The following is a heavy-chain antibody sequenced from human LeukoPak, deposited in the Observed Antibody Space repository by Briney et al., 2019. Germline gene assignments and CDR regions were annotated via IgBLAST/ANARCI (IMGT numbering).Heavy chain of an antibody. CDR3: GGFWSGYPFGGNWLDP. J-gene: IGHJ5*02. V-gene: IGHV4-34*01. CDR1: GGSFSGYY. D-gene: IGHD3-3*01. CDR2: INHSGST. Sequence: SETLSLTCAVYGGSFSGYYWSWIRQPPGKGLEWIGEINHSGSTHYNPTPKSRVTISVDTSKNQFSLKLSSVTAADTAVYYCGGFWSGYPFGGNWLDPWGQGTLVTVSS.